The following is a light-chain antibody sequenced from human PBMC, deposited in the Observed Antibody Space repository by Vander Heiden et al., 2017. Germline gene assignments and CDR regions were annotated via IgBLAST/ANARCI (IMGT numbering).Light chain of an antibody. CDR2: EGS. J-gene: IGLJ1*01. CDR3: SSYASSSTWV. Sequence: QSALTQPASVSGSPGQWITISCTGTSSDVGSYNLVSWYQQPPGTPPMLIIYEGSKRPSGVANRFSASKAGTTAFPTISGLQAEDDAYYYCSSYASSSTWVFGTGTKVTVL. CDR1: SSDVGSYNL. V-gene: IGLV2-23*01.